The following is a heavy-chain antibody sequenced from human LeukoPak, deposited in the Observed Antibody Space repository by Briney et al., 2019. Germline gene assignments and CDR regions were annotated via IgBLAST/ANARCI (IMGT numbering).Heavy chain of an antibody. J-gene: IGHJ4*02. V-gene: IGHV1-69*04. CDR3: ARVLYSGSPLAVGY. D-gene: IGHD6-6*01. CDR1: GGTFSSYA. CDR2: IIPILGIA. Sequence: GASVKVSCKASGGTFSSYAISWVRQAPGQGLEWMGRIIPILGIANYAQKFQGRVTITADKSTSTAYMELSSLRSEDTAVYYCARVLYSGSPLAVGYWGQGTLVTVSS.